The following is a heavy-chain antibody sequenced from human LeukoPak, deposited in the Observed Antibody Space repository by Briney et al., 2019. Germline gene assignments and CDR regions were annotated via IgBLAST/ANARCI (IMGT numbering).Heavy chain of an antibody. CDR2: IYYSGST. Sequence: KPSETLSLTCTVSGGSISSSSYYRGWIRQPPGKGLEWIGSIYYSGSTYYNPSLKSRVTISVDTSKNQFSLKLSSVTAADTAVYYCAHASWPGYMDVWGKGTTVTVSS. J-gene: IGHJ6*03. V-gene: IGHV4-39*01. CDR1: GGSISSSSYY. D-gene: IGHD2-2*01. CDR3: AHASWPGYMDV.